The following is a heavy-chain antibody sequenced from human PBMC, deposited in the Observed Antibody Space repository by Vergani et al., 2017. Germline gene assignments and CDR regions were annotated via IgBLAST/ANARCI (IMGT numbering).Heavy chain of an antibody. J-gene: IGHJ6*03. CDR3: AREAITRCMDV. Sequence: QVQLVESGGGVVQPGRSLRLSCAASGFTFSSYGMHWVRQAPGKGLEWVAVIWYDGSNKYYADSVKGRFTISRDNSKNTLYLQMNSLRAEDTAVYYCAREAITRCMDVWGKGTTVTVSS. CDR1: GFTFSSYG. CDR2: IWYDGSNK. V-gene: IGHV3-33*01. D-gene: IGHD2-21*01.